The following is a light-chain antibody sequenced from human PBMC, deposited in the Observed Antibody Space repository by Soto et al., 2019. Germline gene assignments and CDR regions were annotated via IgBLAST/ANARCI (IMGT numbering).Light chain of an antibody. Sequence: QSALTQPRSVSGSPGRSVTISCIGTSSDVVSWYQQHPDKAPKLIIYYVTQRPSGVPDRFSASKSGNTASLTISGLQAEDEADYYCCSSAGGFTWVFGGGTKVTVL. CDR3: CSSAGGFTWV. CDR2: YVT. J-gene: IGLJ3*02. V-gene: IGLV2-11*01. CDR1: SSDV.